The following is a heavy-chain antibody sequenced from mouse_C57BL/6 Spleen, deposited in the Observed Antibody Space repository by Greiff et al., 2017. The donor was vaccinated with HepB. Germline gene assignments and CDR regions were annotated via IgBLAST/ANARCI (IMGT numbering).Heavy chain of an antibody. J-gene: IGHJ4*01. D-gene: IGHD1-1*01. Sequence: VQLQQSGVELAKPGASVKLSCKASGYTFTSYWMHWVKQRPGQGLEWIGYINPSSGYTKYNQKFKDKATLTADKSSSTSYMQLSSLTYADSAVYYCERTMDYYGSSYYAMDYWGQGTSVTVSS. CDR3: ERTMDYYGSSYYAMDY. CDR2: INPSSGYT. CDR1: GYTFTSYW. V-gene: IGHV1-7*01.